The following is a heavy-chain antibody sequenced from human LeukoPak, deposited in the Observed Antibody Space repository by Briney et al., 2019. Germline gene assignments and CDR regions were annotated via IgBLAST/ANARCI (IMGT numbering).Heavy chain of an antibody. D-gene: IGHD3-16*02. CDR1: GFTFRDYC. CDR2: ISETGTTI. V-gene: IGHV3-11*01. CDR3: ARTSYPWN. J-gene: IGHJ4*02. Sequence: GGSLRLSCAASGFTFRDYCMGWIRQAPGKGLEWISYISETGTTIYQPDSVKGRFSISRDNAKNSLFLQMNRLRPEDTAVYYCARTSYPWNWGQGTLVTVSS.